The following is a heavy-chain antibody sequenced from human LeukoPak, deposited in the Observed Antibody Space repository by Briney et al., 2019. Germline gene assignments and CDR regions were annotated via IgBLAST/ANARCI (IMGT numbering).Heavy chain of an antibody. CDR3: GREGGFYRPLDY. CDR2: VHLNGRT. V-gene: IGHV4-4*02. Sequence: PSGTLSLTCDVSGGSISTTNWWTWVRQPPGGGLEWIGEVHLNGRTHYSPSLERRVTLSVDMSENHVSLQLTSVTAADTAVYYCGREGGFYRPLDYSGPGALVIVSA. D-gene: IGHD2/OR15-2a*01. CDR1: GGSISTTNW. J-gene: IGHJ4*02.